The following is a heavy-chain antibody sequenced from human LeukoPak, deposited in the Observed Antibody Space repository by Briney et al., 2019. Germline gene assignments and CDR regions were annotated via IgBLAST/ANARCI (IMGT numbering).Heavy chain of an antibody. V-gene: IGHV3-11*04. CDR3: AKSGCSSTSCYVNY. D-gene: IGHD2-2*01. CDR1: GFTFSDYY. J-gene: IGHJ4*02. Sequence: PGGSLRLSCAASGFTFSDYYMSWIRQAPGKGLEWVSYISSSGSTIYYADSVKGRFTISRDNAKNSLYLQMNSLRAEDTAVYNCAKSGCSSTSCYVNYWGQGTLVIVSS. CDR2: ISSSGSTI.